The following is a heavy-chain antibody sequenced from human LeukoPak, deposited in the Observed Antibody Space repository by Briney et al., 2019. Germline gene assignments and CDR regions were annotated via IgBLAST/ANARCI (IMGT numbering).Heavy chain of an antibody. D-gene: IGHD1-14*01. V-gene: IGHV3-7*01. J-gene: IGHJ6*02. CDR3: ARYNMDV. CDR2: INEAGSEK. Sequence: PGGSLRLSCAASGFTFSSYAMSWVRQAPGKGLEWVANINEAGSEKYYLDSVKGRFTVSRDNAENSLYLQMNSLRVEDTGVYYCARYNMDVWGQGTTVTVSS. CDR1: GFTFSSYA.